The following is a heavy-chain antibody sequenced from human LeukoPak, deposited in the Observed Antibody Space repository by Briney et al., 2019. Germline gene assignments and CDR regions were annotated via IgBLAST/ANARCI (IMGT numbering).Heavy chain of an antibody. CDR1: GGSISSYY. Sequence: SETLSLTCTVSGGSISSYYWSWIRQPPGKGLEWIGYIYYSGSTNYNPSLKSRVTISVDTSTNQFSLKLSFVTAADTAVYYCARVGGYYDSSGYYYYDYYYYYMDVWGKGTTVTVSS. CDR3: ARVGGYYDSSGYYYYDYYYYYMDV. D-gene: IGHD3-22*01. J-gene: IGHJ6*03. CDR2: IYYSGST. V-gene: IGHV4-59*01.